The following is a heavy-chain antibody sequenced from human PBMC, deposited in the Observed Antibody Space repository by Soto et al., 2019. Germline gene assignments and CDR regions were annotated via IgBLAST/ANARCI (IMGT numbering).Heavy chain of an antibody. CDR2: INHSGST. V-gene: IGHV4-34*01. D-gene: IGHD1-20*01. CDR3: ARGSVFSYNWNDVAY. CDR1: GGSISSYY. J-gene: IGHJ4*02. Sequence: PSETLSLTCTVSGGSISSYYWSWIRQPPGKGLEWIGEINHSGSTNYNPSLKSRVTISVDTSKNQFSLKVSSVTAADTAVYYCARGSVFSYNWNDVAYWGQGTLVTVS.